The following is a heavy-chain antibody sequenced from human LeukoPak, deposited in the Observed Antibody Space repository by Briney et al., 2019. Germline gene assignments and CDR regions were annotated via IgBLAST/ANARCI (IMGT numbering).Heavy chain of an antibody. CDR3: AALGRYSAFDI. Sequence: ASVKVSCKASGYTFTDYFIQWVRQAPGQGPEWMGRINPNTGGTNYAQKLQGRVTMTTDTSTSTAYMELRSLRSDDTAVYYCAALGRYSAFDIWGQGTMVTVSS. CDR2: INPNTGGT. CDR1: GYTFTDYF. D-gene: IGHD3-10*01. J-gene: IGHJ3*02. V-gene: IGHV1-2*06.